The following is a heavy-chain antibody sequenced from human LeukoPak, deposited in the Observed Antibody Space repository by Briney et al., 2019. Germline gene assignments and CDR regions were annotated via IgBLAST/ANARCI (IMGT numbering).Heavy chain of an antibody. CDR3: ATASSGYYFSPDY. CDR1: GYTFTSYY. V-gene: IGHV1-46*01. D-gene: IGHD3-22*01. CDR2: INPSGGST. Sequence: ASVKVSCKATGYTFTSYYMHWVRQAPGQGLEWMGIINPSGGSTSYAQKFQGRVTMTRDTSTSTVYMELSSLRSEDAAVYYCATASSGYYFSPDYWGQGTLVTVSS. J-gene: IGHJ4*02.